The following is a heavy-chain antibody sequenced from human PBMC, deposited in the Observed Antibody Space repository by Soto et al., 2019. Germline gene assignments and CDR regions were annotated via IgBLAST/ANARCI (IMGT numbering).Heavy chain of an antibody. D-gene: IGHD3-9*01. CDR1: GFTFSSYA. V-gene: IGHV3-23*01. Sequence: PGGSLRLSCAASGFTFSSYAMSWVRQAPGKGLEWVSAISGSGGSTYYADSVKGRFTISRDNSKNTLYLQMNSLRAEDTAVYYCAKLGDYDILTGYYREPFDYWGQGTLVTVSS. CDR2: ISGSGGST. CDR3: AKLGDYDILTGYYREPFDY. J-gene: IGHJ4*02.